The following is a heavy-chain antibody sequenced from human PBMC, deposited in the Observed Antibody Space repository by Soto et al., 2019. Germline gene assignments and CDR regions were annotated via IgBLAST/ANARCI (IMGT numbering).Heavy chain of an antibody. Sequence: GGSLRLSCAASGFTFSSYGMHWVRQAPGKGLEWVAVISYDGSNKYYADSVKGRFTISRDNSKNTLYLQMNSLRAEDTAVYYCAKDPAYYYGSGDIDYWGQGTLVTVSS. J-gene: IGHJ4*02. D-gene: IGHD3-10*01. CDR2: ISYDGSNK. CDR3: AKDPAYYYGSGDIDY. CDR1: GFTFSSYG. V-gene: IGHV3-30*18.